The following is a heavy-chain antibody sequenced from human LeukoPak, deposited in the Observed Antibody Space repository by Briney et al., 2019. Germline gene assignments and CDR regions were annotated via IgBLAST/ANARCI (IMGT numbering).Heavy chain of an antibody. J-gene: IGHJ6*03. Sequence: SETLSLTCTVSGGSVSSGTYSWTWIRQPAGKGLEWIGRMFTSGGTNYNPSLKSRVSVTIDTPKNQFTLKLSSVTAADTALYYCASALYGYSYMDAWGKGTAVTVSS. V-gene: IGHV4-61*02. CDR3: ASALYGYSYMDA. CDR2: MFTSGGT. CDR1: GGSVSSGTYS. D-gene: IGHD3-16*01.